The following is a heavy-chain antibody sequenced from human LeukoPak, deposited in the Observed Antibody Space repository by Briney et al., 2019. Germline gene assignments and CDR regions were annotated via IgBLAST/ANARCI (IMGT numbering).Heavy chain of an antibody. CDR3: ATTGYSSGWYEDYYYYYYMDV. Sequence: NPSETLSLTCTVSGGSISSGSYYWSWIRQPAGKGLELIGRIYTSGSTNYNPSLKSRVTISVDTSKNQFSLKLSSVTAADTAVYYCATTGYSSGWYEDYYYYYYMDVWGKGTTVTVSS. CDR1: GGSISSGSYY. D-gene: IGHD6-19*01. V-gene: IGHV4-61*02. J-gene: IGHJ6*03. CDR2: IYTSGST.